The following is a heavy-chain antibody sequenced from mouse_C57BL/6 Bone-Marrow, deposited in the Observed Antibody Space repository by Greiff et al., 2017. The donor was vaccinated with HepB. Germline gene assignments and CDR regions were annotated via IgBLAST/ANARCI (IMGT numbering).Heavy chain of an antibody. CDR2: IDPENGDT. CDR1: GFNFTDDY. CDR3: STITTDHHLAY. J-gene: IGHJ3*01. D-gene: IGHD1-1*01. Sequence: EVQLQQPGAELVRPGASVKLSCTASGFNFTDDYMPWVKQRPEQGLEWIGWIDPENGDTEYASKFQGKATITADTSSNTAYLQLSSLASEDAAVYYGSTITTDHHLAYWGQGTLVTVSA. V-gene: IGHV14-4*01.